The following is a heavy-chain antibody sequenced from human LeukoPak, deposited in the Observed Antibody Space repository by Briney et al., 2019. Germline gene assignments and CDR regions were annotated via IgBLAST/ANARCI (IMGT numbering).Heavy chain of an antibody. V-gene: IGHV3-53*01. CDR1: GFTFSSYA. D-gene: IGHD2-15*01. CDR2: IYSGGST. CDR3: ARRAGSYSHPYDS. J-gene: IGHJ4*02. Sequence: LPGGFLRLSCAASGFTFSSYAMSWVRQAPEKGLEWVSLIYSGGSTYYADSVKGRFTISRDNSKNTLYLQMNSLRAEDTAVYYCARRAGSYSHPYDSWGQGTLVTVSS.